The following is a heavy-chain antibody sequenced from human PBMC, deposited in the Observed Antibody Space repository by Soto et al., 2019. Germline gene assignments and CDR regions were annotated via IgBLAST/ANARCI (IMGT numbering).Heavy chain of an antibody. CDR1: GYTFTSYD. V-gene: IGHV1-8*01. J-gene: IGHJ6*03. CDR2: MNPNSGNT. CDR3: ARNGDIVVVPAAMPDYYYYYMDV. Sequence: ASVKVSCKASGYTFTSYDINWVRQATGQGLEWMGWMNPNSGNTGYAQKFQGRVTMTRNTSISTAYMELSSLRSEDTAVYYCARNGDIVVVPAAMPDYYYYYMDVWGKGTTVTVSS. D-gene: IGHD2-2*01.